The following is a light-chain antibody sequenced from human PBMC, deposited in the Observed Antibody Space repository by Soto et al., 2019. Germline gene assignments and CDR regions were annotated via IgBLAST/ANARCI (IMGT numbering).Light chain of an antibody. Sequence: QSALTQPASVSGSPGQSITISCTGTSSDVGSYNLVSWYQQHPGKDPKLMIYDVSNRPSGVSNRFSGSKSGNTASLTISGGQAEDEADDYCSSYTGTSATLVFGGGTKLTVL. CDR2: DVS. CDR3: SSYTGTSATLV. CDR1: SSDVGSYNL. V-gene: IGLV2-14*02. J-gene: IGLJ3*02.